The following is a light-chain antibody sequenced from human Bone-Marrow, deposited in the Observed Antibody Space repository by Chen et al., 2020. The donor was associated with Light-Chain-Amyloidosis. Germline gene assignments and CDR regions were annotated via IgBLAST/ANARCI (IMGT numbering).Light chain of an antibody. CDR2: RDT. J-gene: IGLJ2*01. Sequence: SYELTQPPSVSVSPGQTARITCSGDDLPTKYAYWYQQKPGQAPVLVIHRDTERPSGLSERFSGSNSGTTATLTISGVQAEDEADYHCQSADSSGTYEVIFGGGTKLTV. CDR3: QSADSSGTYEVI. CDR1: DLPTKY. V-gene: IGLV3-25*03.